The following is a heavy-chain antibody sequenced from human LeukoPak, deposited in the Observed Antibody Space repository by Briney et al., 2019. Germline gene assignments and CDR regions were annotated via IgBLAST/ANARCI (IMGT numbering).Heavy chain of an antibody. J-gene: IGHJ4*02. D-gene: IGHD3-10*01. CDR3: ARGQLLWFRELSPSFDY. CDR2: INTSGRT. Sequence: PSETLSLTCAVYGGSLSGYYWSWIRQPPGKGLEWNGEINTSGRTNYNPTLKSRATISVDTCKNQFSLKLSSVTAADTAVYYGARGQLLWFRELSPSFDYWGQGTLVTVSS. CDR1: GGSLSGYY. V-gene: IGHV4-34*01.